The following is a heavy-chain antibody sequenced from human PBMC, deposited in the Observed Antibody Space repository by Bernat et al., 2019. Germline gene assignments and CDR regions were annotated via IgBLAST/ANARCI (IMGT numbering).Heavy chain of an antibody. CDR2: IRYDGSNK. V-gene: IGHV3-30*02. D-gene: IGHD2-15*01. CDR3: AQKDCSGGSCYFDY. J-gene: IGHJ4*02. Sequence: AASGFTFSSYGMHWVRQAPGKGLELVAFIRYDGSNKYYADSVKGRFTISRDNSKKTLYLQMNSLKAEATAVYYCAQKDCSGGSCYFDYWGQGNL. CDR1: GFTFSSYG.